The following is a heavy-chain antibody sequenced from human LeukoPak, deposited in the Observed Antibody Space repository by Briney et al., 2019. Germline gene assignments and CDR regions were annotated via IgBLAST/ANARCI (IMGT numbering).Heavy chain of an antibody. CDR2: IGTAGDT. CDR3: ARARGVPFKQAYCGGDCYPHDAFDI. CDR1: GFTFSSYD. Sequence: PGGSLRLSCAASGFTFSSYDMHWVRQATGKGLEWVSAIGTAGDTYYPGSVKGRFTISRENAKNSLYLQMNSLRAGDTAVYYCARARGVPFKQAYCGGDCYPHDAFDIWGQGTMVTVSS. V-gene: IGHV3-13*01. D-gene: IGHD2-21*02. J-gene: IGHJ3*02.